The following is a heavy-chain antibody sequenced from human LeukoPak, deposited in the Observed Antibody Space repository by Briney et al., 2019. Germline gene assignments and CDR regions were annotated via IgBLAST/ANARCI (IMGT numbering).Heavy chain of an antibody. Sequence: PGGSLRLSCAASGFTVSSNYMSWVRQAPGKGLEWVGRTRNKANSYTTEYAASVKGRFTISRDDSKNSLYLQMNSLKTEDTAVYYCARGDDYSPFDYWGQGTLVTVSS. J-gene: IGHJ4*02. CDR3: ARGDDYSPFDY. V-gene: IGHV3-72*01. D-gene: IGHD4-11*01. CDR2: TRNKANSYTT. CDR1: GFTVSSNY.